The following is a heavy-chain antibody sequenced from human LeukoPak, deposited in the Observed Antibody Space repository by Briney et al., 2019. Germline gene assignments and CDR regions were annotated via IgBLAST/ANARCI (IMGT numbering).Heavy chain of an antibody. CDR1: GGSISSDY. D-gene: IGHD4-11*01. J-gene: IGHJ5*02. CDR2: IYTSGST. Sequence: PSETLSLTCTFSGGSISSDYRSWVGQPAGKGLEWIGRIYTSGSTNCNPSLKSRVTMSVDTSKNQFSLKLSSVTAADTAVYYCARVEYSNYVNWFDPWGQGTLVTVSS. CDR3: ARVEYSNYVNWFDP. V-gene: IGHV4-4*07.